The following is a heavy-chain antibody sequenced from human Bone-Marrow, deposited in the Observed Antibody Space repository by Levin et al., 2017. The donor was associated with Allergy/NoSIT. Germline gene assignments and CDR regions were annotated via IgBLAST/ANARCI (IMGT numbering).Heavy chain of an antibody. Sequence: ETLSLTCAASGFTFSSYWMSWVRQAPGKGLEWVANIKQDGSEKYYVDSVKGRFTISRDNAKNSLYLQMNSLRAEDTAVYYCARDLPLISAPSYWGQGTLVTVSS. J-gene: IGHJ4*02. CDR3: ARDLPLISAPSY. CDR2: IKQDGSEK. V-gene: IGHV3-7*01. D-gene: IGHD3-22*01. CDR1: GFTFSSYW.